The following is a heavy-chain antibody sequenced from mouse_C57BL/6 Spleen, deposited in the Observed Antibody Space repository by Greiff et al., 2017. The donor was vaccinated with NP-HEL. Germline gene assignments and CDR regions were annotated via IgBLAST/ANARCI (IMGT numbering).Heavy chain of an antibody. D-gene: IGHD1-1*02. CDR3: ARRVGWYFDV. J-gene: IGHJ1*03. V-gene: IGHV5-16*02. CDR2: INYDGSST. Sequence: EVQVVESEGGLVQPGSSMKLSCTASGFTFSDYYMAWVRQVPEKGLEWVANINYDGSSTYYLDSLKSRFIISRDNAKNILYLQMSSLKSEDTATYYCARRVGWYFDVWGTGTTVTVSS. CDR1: GFTFSDYY.